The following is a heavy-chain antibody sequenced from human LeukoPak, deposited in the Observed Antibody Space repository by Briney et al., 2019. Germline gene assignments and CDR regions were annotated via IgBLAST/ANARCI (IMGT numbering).Heavy chain of an antibody. CDR2: IYQSGSP. D-gene: IGHD6-13*01. CDR3: ARVGHRKAAAGVFDY. Sequence: SGTLSLTCDVSGACISSPFWWSWVRQTPGKGLEWIGEIYQSGSPNYNPSLKSRVTMSVDKSKNLVFLRLMSVTAADTAVYYCARVGHRKAAAGVFDYWGQGTLVTVSS. J-gene: IGHJ4*02. V-gene: IGHV4-4*02. CDR1: GACISSPFW.